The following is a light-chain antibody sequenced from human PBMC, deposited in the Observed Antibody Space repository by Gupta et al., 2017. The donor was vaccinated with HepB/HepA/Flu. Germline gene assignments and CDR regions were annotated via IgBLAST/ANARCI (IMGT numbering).Light chain of an antibody. J-gene: IGKJ2*04. V-gene: IGKV3-15*01. CDR2: RAS. CDR3: QQYYKWPPCS. CDR1: QSVGTN. Sequence: ETVMTQSPATLSLSPGERATLSCRASQSVGTNLAWYQQKPGQAPRLLIYRASTRATGIPARFSGSGSGTEVILTSSSLQSEDFAFYYWQQYYKWPPCSFGQGTKLESK.